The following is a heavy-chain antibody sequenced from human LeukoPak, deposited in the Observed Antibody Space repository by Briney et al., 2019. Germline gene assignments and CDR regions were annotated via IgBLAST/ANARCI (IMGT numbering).Heavy chain of an antibody. CDR3: ARDRQGRVEY. D-gene: IGHD3-3*01. J-gene: IGHJ4*02. CDR2: ISYDGSNK. CDR1: GFTFSSYG. Sequence: GGSLRLSCAASGFTFSSYGMHWVRQAPGKGLEWVAVISYDGSNKYYADSVKGRFTISRDNSKNTLYLQMNSLRAEDTAVYYCARDRQGRVEYWGQGTLVTVSS. V-gene: IGHV3-30*03.